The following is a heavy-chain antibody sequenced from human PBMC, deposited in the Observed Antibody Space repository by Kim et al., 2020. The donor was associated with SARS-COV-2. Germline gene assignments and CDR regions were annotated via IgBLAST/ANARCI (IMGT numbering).Heavy chain of an antibody. CDR3: ARHLKAARMNWFDP. J-gene: IGHJ5*02. Sequence: SETLSLTCTVSGGSISSSSYYWGWIRQPPGKGLEWIGSIYYSGSTYYNPSLKSRVTISVDTSKNQFSLKLSSVTAADTAVYYCARHLKAARMNWFDPWGQGTLVTVSS. CDR1: GGSISSSSYY. V-gene: IGHV4-39*01. CDR2: IYYSGST. D-gene: IGHD6-6*01.